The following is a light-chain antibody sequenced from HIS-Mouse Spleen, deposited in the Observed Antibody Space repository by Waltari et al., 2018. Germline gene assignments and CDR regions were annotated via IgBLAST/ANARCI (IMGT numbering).Light chain of an antibody. V-gene: IGLV3-10*01. Sequence: SYELTQPPSVSVSPGQTARITCSGDALPKKYAYWYQQKSGQAPVLVIYEDSKRPSGIPEGLSGSSSGTMATLTISGGKVEDEADYYCYSTDSSGNHRVFGGGTKLTVL. J-gene: IGLJ2*01. CDR3: YSTDSSGNHRV. CDR1: ALPKKY. CDR2: EDS.